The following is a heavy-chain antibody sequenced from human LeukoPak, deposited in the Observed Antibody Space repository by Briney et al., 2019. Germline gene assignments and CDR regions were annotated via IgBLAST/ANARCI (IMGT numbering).Heavy chain of an antibody. J-gene: IGHJ4*02. D-gene: IGHD5-12*01. CDR3: ARDRDGGYGGGQYYFDY. CDR2: IIPILGIA. V-gene: IGHV1-69*04. CDR1: GGTFSSYA. Sequence: SVKVSCKASGGTFSSYAISWVRRAPGQGLEWMGRIIPILGIANYAQKFQGRVTITADKSTSTAYMELSSLRSEDTAVYYCARDRDGGYGGGQYYFDYWGQGTLVTVSS.